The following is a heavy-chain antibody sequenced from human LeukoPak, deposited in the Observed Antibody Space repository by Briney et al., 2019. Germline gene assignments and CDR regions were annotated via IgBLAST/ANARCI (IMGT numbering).Heavy chain of an antibody. J-gene: IGHJ3*02. Sequence: PGGSLILSCEVSGITFSRHSMNWVRQAPGKGLEWVASIGSSRRYIYYADSVRGRFTISGDNAEKSLYLEMNSLRVEDTAVYYCTRGLEYSSTDAFDIWGQGIMVTVSS. D-gene: IGHD6-6*01. CDR2: IGSSRRYI. CDR3: TRGLEYSSTDAFDI. CDR1: GITFSRHS. V-gene: IGHV3-21*01.